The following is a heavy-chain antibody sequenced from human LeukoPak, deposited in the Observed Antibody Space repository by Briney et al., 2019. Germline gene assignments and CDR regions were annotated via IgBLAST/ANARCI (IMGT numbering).Heavy chain of an antibody. J-gene: IGHJ4*02. Sequence: ASVKVSCKASGSSFSDYSLTWVRQAPGQGLEWMGSIIPIFATANYAQKFQGRITITADEPTSTAHLELRSLRSEDTAMYYCARDQYPSEVVVVGRLVFWGQGTLVTVSS. CDR3: ARDQYPSEVVVVGRLVF. CDR2: IIPIFATA. V-gene: IGHV1-69*13. D-gene: IGHD2-15*01. CDR1: GSSFSDYS.